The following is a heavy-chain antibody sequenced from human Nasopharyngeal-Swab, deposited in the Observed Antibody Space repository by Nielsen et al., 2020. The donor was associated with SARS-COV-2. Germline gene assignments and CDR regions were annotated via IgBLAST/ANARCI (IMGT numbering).Heavy chain of an antibody. Sequence: SETLSLTCTVSGGSISSGGYYWSWIRQHPGKGLEWIGYIYYRGSTYYNPSLKSRVTISVDTSKHQFSLKLSSVTAADTAVYYCARDRYSNLNWFDPWGQGTLVTVSS. CDR3: ARDRYSNLNWFDP. J-gene: IGHJ5*02. CDR2: IYYRGST. D-gene: IGHD4-11*01. CDR1: GGSISSGGYY. V-gene: IGHV4-31*03.